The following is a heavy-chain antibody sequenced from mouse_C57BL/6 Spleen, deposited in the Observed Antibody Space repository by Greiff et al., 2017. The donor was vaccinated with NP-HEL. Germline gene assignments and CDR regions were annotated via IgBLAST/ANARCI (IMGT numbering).Heavy chain of an antibody. D-gene: IGHD1-1*01. CDR3: ARNYYGSSYYFDY. V-gene: IGHV5-17*01. CDR2: ISSGSSTI. CDR1: GFTFSDYG. J-gene: IGHJ2*01. Sequence: EVMLVESGGGLVKPGGSLKLSCAASGFTFSDYGMHWVRQAPEKGLEWVAYISSGSSTIYYADTVKGRFTISRDNAKNTLFLQMTSLRSEDTAMYYCARNYYGSSYYFDYWGQGTTLTVSS.